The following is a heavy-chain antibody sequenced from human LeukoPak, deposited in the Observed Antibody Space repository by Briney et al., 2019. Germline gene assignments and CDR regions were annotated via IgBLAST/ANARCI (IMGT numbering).Heavy chain of an antibody. CDR2: IYTSGST. J-gene: IGHJ5*02. V-gene: IGHV4-4*09. Sequence: PSETLSPTCTVSGGSISSYYWSWIRQPPGKGLEWIGYIYTSGSTNYNPSLKSRVTISVDTSKNQFSLKLSSVTAADTAVYYCARHFEGQLVWFDPWGQGTLVTVSS. D-gene: IGHD6-13*01. CDR1: GGSISSYY. CDR3: ARHFEGQLVWFDP.